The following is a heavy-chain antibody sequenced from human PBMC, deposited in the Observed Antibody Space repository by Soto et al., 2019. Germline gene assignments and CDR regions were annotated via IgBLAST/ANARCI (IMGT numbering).Heavy chain of an antibody. CDR2: IIRIFGTA. D-gene: IGHD2-15*01. J-gene: IGHJ6*02. V-gene: IGHV1-69*01. CDR3: ARSREGYCSGGICYPNYYYGMDV. CDR1: VGTFSSYA. Sequence: QVQLVQSGAEVKKPGSSVKVSCKASVGTFSSYAISWVRQATGQGLGWMGGIIRIFGTANYAQKFQGIVTLTTDESTSTAYMELSSLRSEDTAVYYCARSREGYCSGGICYPNYYYGMDVWGQGTTVTVSS.